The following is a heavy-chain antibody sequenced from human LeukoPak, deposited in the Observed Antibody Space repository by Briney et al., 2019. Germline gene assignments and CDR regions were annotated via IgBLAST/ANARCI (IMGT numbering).Heavy chain of an antibody. CDR2: ISGSGGST. J-gene: IGHJ4*02. CDR1: GFTFSSYA. Sequence: GGSLRLSCAASGFTFSSYAMSWVRQAPGKGLEWVSAISGSGGSTYYADSVKGRFTISRDNSKNTLYLQMNSLRAEDTAVYYRAKDGLWFGEFPGYWGQGTLVTVSS. CDR3: AKDGLWFGEFPGY. V-gene: IGHV3-23*01. D-gene: IGHD3-10*01.